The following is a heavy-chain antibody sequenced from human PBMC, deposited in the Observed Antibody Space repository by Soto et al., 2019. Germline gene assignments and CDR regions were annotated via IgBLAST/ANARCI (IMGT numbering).Heavy chain of an antibody. V-gene: IGHV4-4*02. CDR1: GGSITITNW. CDR2: IFHSGGT. J-gene: IGHJ6*02. CDR3: ATRTYYGDRCMDV. Sequence: QVHLQESGPGLVKPSGTLSLTCAASGGSITITNWWNWVRQPPGKGLEWIGEIFHSGGTNYNPSLKSRVTMSVDKSKNQFSLNLSSVTAADTAMYYCATRTYYGDRCMDVWGQGTTVTVSS. D-gene: IGHD4-17*01.